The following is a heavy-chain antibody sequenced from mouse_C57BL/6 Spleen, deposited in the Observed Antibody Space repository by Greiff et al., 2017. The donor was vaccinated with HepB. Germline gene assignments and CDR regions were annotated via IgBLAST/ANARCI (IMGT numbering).Heavy chain of an antibody. CDR2: IYPGSGST. Sequence: QVQLQQSGAELVKPGASVKMSCKASGYTFTSYWITWVKQRPGQGLEWIGDIYPGSGSTNYNEKFKSKATLTVDTSSSTAYMQLSSLTSEDSAVYYCARNGLPLYGSSYGGFAYWGQGTLVTVSA. J-gene: IGHJ3*01. D-gene: IGHD1-1*01. CDR1: GYTFTSYW. CDR3: ARNGLPLYGSSYGGFAY. V-gene: IGHV1-55*01.